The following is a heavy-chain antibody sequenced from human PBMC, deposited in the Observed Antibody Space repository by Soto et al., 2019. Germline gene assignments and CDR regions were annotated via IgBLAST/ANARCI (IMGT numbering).Heavy chain of an antibody. D-gene: IGHD6-19*01. J-gene: IGHJ6*02. CDR3: AKDLYSSVTNYYYYYGMDV. V-gene: IGHV3-23*01. CDR1: GFTFSSYA. Sequence: GGSLRLSCAASGFTFSSYAMSWVRQAPGKGLEWVSAISGSGGSTYYADSVKGRFTISRDNSKNTLYLQMNSLRAEDTAVYYCAKDLYSSVTNYYYYYGMDVWGQGTTVTVSS. CDR2: ISGSGGST.